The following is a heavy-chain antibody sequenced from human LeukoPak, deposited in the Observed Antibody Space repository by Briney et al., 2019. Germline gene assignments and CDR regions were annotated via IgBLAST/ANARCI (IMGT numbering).Heavy chain of an antibody. Sequence: ASVKVSCKASGGTFNSYAISWVRQAPGQGLEWMGGIIPIFGTTNYARKFRGRVTLTADKSTRTAYMELSSLRSEDTAVYYCARDPYYGSGRYRYGMDVWGKGTTVTISS. CDR1: GGTFNSYA. V-gene: IGHV1-69*06. CDR2: IIPIFGTT. CDR3: ARDPYYGSGRYRYGMDV. D-gene: IGHD3-10*01. J-gene: IGHJ6*04.